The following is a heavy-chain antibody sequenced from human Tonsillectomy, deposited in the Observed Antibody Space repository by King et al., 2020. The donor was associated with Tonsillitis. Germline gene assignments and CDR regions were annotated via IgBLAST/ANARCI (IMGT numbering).Heavy chain of an antibody. V-gene: IGHV2-70*11. CDR1: GFSLSTSGMC. Sequence: VTLKESGPALVKPPQTLTLTCTFSGFSLSTSGMCVSWIRQPPGKALEWLARIHWDDDKYYTTSLKTRLTISKDTSKNQVVLTMTNMDPVDTATYYCERIRSYDILTSYYSYYGMDVWGQGTTVTGSS. J-gene: IGHJ6*02. CDR3: ERIRSYDILTSYYSYYGMDV. CDR2: IHWDDDK. D-gene: IGHD3-9*01.